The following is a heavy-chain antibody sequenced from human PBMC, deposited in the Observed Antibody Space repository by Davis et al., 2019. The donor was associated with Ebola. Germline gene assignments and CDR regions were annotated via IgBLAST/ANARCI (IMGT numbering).Heavy chain of an antibody. V-gene: IGHV1-3*01. D-gene: IGHD2-2*01. J-gene: IGHJ5*02. CDR1: GYIFTSYA. CDR2: INAGNGNT. Sequence: AASVKVSCKASGYIFTSYAMHWVRQAPGQRLEWMGWINAGNGNTKYSQELQGRVSIIRDTSASTAYMELSSLRSEDTAVYYCARGWRVVVPAAMGGYNWFDPWGQGTLVTVSS. CDR3: ARGWRVVVPAAMGGYNWFDP.